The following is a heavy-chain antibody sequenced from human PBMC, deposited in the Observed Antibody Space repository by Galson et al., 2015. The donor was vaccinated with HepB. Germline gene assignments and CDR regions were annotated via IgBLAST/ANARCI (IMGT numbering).Heavy chain of an antibody. CDR1: GYRFSNYW. Sequence: QSGAEVKKPGESLKISCPGSGYRFSNYWIGWVRQMPGKGLEWMGIIYPGDSDIRYSPSFQGQVTISADKSIDTAYLQWSSLKASDTAMYYCARPSSGNAFDIWGQGTMVTVSS. V-gene: IGHV5-51*03. CDR2: IYPGDSDI. D-gene: IGHD1-14*01. CDR3: ARPSSGNAFDI. J-gene: IGHJ3*02.